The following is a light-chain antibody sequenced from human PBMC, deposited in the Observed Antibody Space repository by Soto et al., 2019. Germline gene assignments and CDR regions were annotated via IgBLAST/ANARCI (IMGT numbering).Light chain of an antibody. J-gene: IGKJ5*01. V-gene: IGKV3-11*01. Sequence: EVVMTQSPATVSVSPGQRATLSCRASHSVTTHLAWFQQRPGQTPRLLIYDASTRAPGIPARFSGRGSGAEFTLTISSLEPEDFAVYYCQQRSDSITFGQGTRLEIK. CDR2: DAS. CDR3: QQRSDSIT. CDR1: HSVTTH.